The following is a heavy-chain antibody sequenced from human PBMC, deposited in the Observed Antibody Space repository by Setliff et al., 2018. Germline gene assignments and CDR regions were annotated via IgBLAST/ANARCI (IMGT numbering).Heavy chain of an antibody. CDR1: GFTVSSNY. V-gene: IGHV3-66*01. Sequence: GGSLRLSCAASGFTVSSNYMNWVRQAPGKGLEWVSVIYSGSSTYYADSVKGRFTISRDNAKNSLSLQMNGLRAEDTSVYYCARDVFDFRTGQGGPWGQGTRVTVSS. CDR3: ARDVFDFRTGQGGP. CDR2: IYSGSST. D-gene: IGHD3-3*01. J-gene: IGHJ5*02.